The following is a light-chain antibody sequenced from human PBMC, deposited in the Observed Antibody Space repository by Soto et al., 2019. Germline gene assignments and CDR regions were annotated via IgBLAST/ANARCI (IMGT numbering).Light chain of an antibody. CDR2: AAS. Sequence: DIQMTQSRSSLSASVGDRFTITCQASQDISNYLNWYQQKPGKAPKIMIYAASSLQSGVPSRFSGSGYGTDFNLTISSLQPEDFATYYCQQSYSTPLTFGGGTKVDIK. CDR3: QQSYSTPLT. V-gene: IGKV1-39*01. J-gene: IGKJ4*01. CDR1: QDISNY.